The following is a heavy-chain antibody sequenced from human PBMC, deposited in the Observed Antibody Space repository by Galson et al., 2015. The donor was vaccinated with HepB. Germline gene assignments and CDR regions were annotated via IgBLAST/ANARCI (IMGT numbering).Heavy chain of an antibody. CDR1: GGTFSSYA. D-gene: IGHD3-9*01. J-gene: IGHJ6*03. CDR3: AGPPRNRNYDILTGYYVGYYYYYMDV. Sequence: SVKVSCKASGGTFSSYAISWVRQAPGQGLEWMGGIIPIFGTANYAQKFQGRVTITADESTSTAYMELSSLRSEDTAVYYCAGPPRNRNYDILTGYYVGYYYYYMDVWGKGTTVTVSS. CDR2: IIPIFGTA. V-gene: IGHV1-69*13.